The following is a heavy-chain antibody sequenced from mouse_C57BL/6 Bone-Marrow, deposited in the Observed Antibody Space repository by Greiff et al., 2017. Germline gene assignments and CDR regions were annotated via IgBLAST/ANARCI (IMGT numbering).Heavy chain of an antibody. Sequence: QVQLQQPGAELVKPGASVKLSCKASGYTFTSYWMQWVKQRPGQGLEWIGEIDPSDSYTNYNQKFKGKATLTVDTSSSTAYMQLSSLTSEDSAVYYGAREGGLSGDFDYWGQGTTLTVSA. CDR1: GYTFTSYW. D-gene: IGHD3-1*01. CDR3: AREGGLSGDFDY. J-gene: IGHJ2*01. V-gene: IGHV1-50*01. CDR2: IDPSDSYT.